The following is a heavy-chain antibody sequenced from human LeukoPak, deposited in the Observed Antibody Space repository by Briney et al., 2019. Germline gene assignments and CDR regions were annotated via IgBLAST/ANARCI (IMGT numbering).Heavy chain of an antibody. D-gene: IGHD3-22*01. CDR1: GGFISSYY. J-gene: IGHJ4*02. CDR3: ARSALYYYDSSAYYFDY. V-gene: IGHV4-59*08. Sequence: SETLSLTCTVSGGFISSYYWTWIRQPPGKGLEWIGYIYYSGSTSYNPSLKSRVTISVDTSKNQFSLKLSSVTAADTAVYYCARSALYYYDSSAYYFDYWGQGTLVTVSP. CDR2: IYYSGST.